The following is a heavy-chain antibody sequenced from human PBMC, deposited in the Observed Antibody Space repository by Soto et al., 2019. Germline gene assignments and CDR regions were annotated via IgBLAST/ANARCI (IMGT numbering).Heavy chain of an antibody. Sequence: ASVKVSCKVSGYTLTELSMHWVRQAPGKGLEWMGGFDPEDGETIYAQKFQGRVTMTEDTSTDTAYMELSSLRSEDTAVYYCARDIIVGAISPSFDPWGQGTLVTVSS. CDR2: FDPEDGET. D-gene: IGHD1-26*01. CDR1: GYTLTELS. CDR3: ARDIIVGAISPSFDP. J-gene: IGHJ5*02. V-gene: IGHV1-24*01.